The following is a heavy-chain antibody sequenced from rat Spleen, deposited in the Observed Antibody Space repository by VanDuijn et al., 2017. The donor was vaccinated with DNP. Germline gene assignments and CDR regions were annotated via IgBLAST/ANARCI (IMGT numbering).Heavy chain of an antibody. CDR3: AAGLVY. CDR1: ALSLTDNS. J-gene: IGHJ2*01. Sequence: QVQLKESGPGVVQPSQTLSLTYTVSALSLTDNSVHWVRQTPGKVLEWIAAISSRGNTYYNSLLESRLSISRDTSKSQVFLKMNSLHTADSAIYYCAAGLVYWGQGVLVSVSS. V-gene: IGHV2-6*01. CDR2: ISSRGNT.